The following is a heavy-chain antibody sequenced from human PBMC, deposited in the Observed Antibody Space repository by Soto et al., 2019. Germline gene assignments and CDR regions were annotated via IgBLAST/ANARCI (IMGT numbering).Heavy chain of an antibody. CDR2: IWYDGSNK. CDR3: AKDNDIVLMVYAIPDAFDI. CDR1: GFTFSSYG. J-gene: IGHJ3*02. V-gene: IGHV3-33*06. D-gene: IGHD2-8*01. Sequence: GGSLRLSCAASGFTFSSYGMHWVRQAPGKGLEWVAVIWYDGSNKYYADSVKGRFTISRDNSKNTLYLQMNSLRAEDTAVYYCAKDNDIVLMVYAIPDAFDIWGQGTMVTVSS.